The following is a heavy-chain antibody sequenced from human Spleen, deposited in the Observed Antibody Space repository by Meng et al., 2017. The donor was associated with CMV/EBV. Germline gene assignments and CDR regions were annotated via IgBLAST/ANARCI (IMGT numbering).Heavy chain of an antibody. CDR3: ARDADGTGWHGAGDY. D-gene: IGHD6-19*01. J-gene: IGHJ4*02. V-gene: IGHV3-43D*03. Sequence: GESLKISCEGSGFTFGDYAMHWVRQAPGKGLEWVSLLTWDGGSTFYGDSVKGRFTISRDNSKNSLYLQMNSLRPEDTALYYCARDADGTGWHGAGDYWGQGTLVTVSS. CDR2: LTWDGGST. CDR1: GFTFGDYA.